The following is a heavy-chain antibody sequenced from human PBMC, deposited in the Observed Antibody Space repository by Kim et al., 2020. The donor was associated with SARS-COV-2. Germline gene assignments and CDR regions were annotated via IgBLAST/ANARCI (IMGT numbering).Heavy chain of an antibody. D-gene: IGHD4-17*01. CDR3: AKVLETYGDYDY. CDR1: GFTLSSYA. V-gene: IGHV3-23*01. J-gene: IGHJ4*02. CDR2: ISNSGGST. Sequence: GGSLRLSCAASGFTLSSYAMSWVRQAPEKGLEWVSGISNSGGSTYYADSVKGRFTVSRDNSKNTLYMQMNSLRADDTAVYYCAKVLETYGDYDYWGQGTL.